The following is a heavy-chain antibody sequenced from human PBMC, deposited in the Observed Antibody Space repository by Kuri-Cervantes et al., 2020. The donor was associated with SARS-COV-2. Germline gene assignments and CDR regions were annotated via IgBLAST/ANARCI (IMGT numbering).Heavy chain of an antibody. V-gene: IGHV3-23*01. D-gene: IGHD6-13*01. CDR1: GFTFSNYA. J-gene: IGHJ4*02. CDR3: AKAVRRIAAARYDFDY. Sequence: GESLKISCAASGFTFSNYAMSWVRLAPGKGLEWASGISRAGDSTYYADSVKGRFTISRDNSKNTLYLQMNSLRAEDTAVYYCAKAVRRIAAARYDFDYWGQGTLVTVSS. CDR2: ISRAGDST.